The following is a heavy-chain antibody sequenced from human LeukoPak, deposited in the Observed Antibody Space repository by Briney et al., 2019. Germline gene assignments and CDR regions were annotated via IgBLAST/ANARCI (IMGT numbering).Heavy chain of an antibody. CDR2: IKDDGTTT. V-gene: IGHV3-74*01. Sequence: GGSLRLSCAASGFTFTKNWMHWVRQAPGKGLVWVSLIKDDGTTTAYADSVKGRFTISRDNAKNTVYLQMNSLRAEDTAVYYCAKGGYYDSSGYPLRYFQHWGQGTLVTVSS. D-gene: IGHD3-22*01. J-gene: IGHJ1*01. CDR3: AKGGYYDSSGYPLRYFQH. CDR1: GFTFTKNW.